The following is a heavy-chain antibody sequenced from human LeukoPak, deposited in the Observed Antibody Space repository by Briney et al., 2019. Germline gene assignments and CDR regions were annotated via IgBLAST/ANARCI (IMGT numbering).Heavy chain of an antibody. CDR2: INPNSGGT. Sequence: GASVKVSCKASGYTFTGYYMHRVRQAPGQGLEWMGWINPNSGGTNYAQKFQGRVTMTRDTSISTAYMELSRLRSDDTAVYYCARDEGIYPTSWFDPWGQGTLVTVSS. CDR1: GYTFTGYY. CDR3: ARDEGIYPTSWFDP. D-gene: IGHD5-12*01. V-gene: IGHV1-2*02. J-gene: IGHJ5*02.